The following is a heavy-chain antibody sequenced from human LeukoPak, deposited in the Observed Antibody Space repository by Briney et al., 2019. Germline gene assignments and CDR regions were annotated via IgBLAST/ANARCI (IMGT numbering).Heavy chain of an antibody. V-gene: IGHV3-21*01. CDR1: GFTFSSYS. J-gene: IGHJ4*02. D-gene: IGHD2/OR15-2a*01. CDR3: AKRFRGTSGLYYFDS. Sequence: PGGSLRLSCAASGFTFSSYSMNWVRQAPGKGLEWVSSISSSSSYIYYADSVKGRFTISRDNAKNSLYLQMNSLRAEDTAVYYCAKRFRGTSGLYYFDSWGQGTLVTVSS. CDR2: ISSSSSYI.